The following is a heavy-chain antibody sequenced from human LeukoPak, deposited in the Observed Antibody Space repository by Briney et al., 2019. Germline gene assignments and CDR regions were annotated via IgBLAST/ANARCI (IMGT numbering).Heavy chain of an antibody. V-gene: IGHV3-21*01. CDR3: AREIAAAGRFAFPYWYFDL. CDR1: GFTFSSYS. Sequence: TTGGSLRLSCAASGFTFSSYSMNWVRQAPGKGLEWVSSISSSSSYIYYADSVKGRFTISRDNAKNSLYLQMNSLRAEDTAVYYCAREIAAAGRFAFPYWYFDLWGRGTLVTVSS. CDR2: ISSSSSYI. D-gene: IGHD6-13*01. J-gene: IGHJ2*01.